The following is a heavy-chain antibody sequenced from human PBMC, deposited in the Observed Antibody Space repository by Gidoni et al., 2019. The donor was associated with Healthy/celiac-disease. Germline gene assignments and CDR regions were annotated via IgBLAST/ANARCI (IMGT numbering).Heavy chain of an antibody. Sequence: EVQLVESGGGLVQPGGSLRLSCAASGFTFSSYWMSWVRQAPGKGLEWVANIKQDGSEKYYVDSVKGRFTISRDNAKNSLYLQMNSLRAEDTAVYYCARDLSSTTYYYDSSGFGYWGQGTLVTVSS. CDR3: ARDLSSTTYYYDSSGFGY. V-gene: IGHV3-7*01. CDR2: IKQDGSEK. D-gene: IGHD3-22*01. J-gene: IGHJ4*02. CDR1: GFTFSSYW.